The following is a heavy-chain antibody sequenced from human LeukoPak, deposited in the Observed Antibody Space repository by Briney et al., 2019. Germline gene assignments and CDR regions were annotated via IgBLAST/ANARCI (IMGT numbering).Heavy chain of an antibody. CDR2: IFSSGST. CDR3: ARHYYDRSDSYSFDY. Sequence: PSETLSLTCTVSGGSISGYYWSWIRQPPGKGLEWIGYIFSSGSTNYNPSLKSRVTISEDTSVNQFSLKLSPVTAADTAVYYCARHYYDRSDSYSFDYWGQGTLVTVSS. D-gene: IGHD3-22*01. J-gene: IGHJ4*02. V-gene: IGHV4-59*08. CDR1: GGSISGYY.